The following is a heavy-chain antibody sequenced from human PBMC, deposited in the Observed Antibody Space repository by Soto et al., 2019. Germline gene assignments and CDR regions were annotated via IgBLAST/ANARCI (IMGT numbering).Heavy chain of an antibody. CDR3: ARSTTSCYSLCWFDP. D-gene: IGHD2-2*02. Sequence: ASVKVSCKASGYTFTTYTIQWVRQAPGQRLEWMGRINAGNGETRYSQNFQGRVTITRDTSASTAYMELNSLRSEDTAVYYCARSTTSCYSLCWFDPWGQGTLVTVSS. CDR1: GYTFTTYT. CDR2: INAGNGET. J-gene: IGHJ5*02. V-gene: IGHV1-3*01.